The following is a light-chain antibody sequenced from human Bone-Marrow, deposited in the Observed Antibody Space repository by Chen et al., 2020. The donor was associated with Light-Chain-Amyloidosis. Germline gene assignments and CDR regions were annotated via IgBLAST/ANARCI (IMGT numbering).Light chain of an antibody. V-gene: IGLV2-14*03. Sequence: QSALTQPPSVSGSPGQSITISCTGTSSDVGSYNLVSWYQQHPGRAPKLMISDVTVRPSGVSDRFSGSKSGNTASLTISRLQAEDEADYYCSSYTTSSTWVFGGGTKVTV. CDR3: SSYTTSSTWV. CDR2: DVT. CDR1: SSDVGSYNL. J-gene: IGLJ2*01.